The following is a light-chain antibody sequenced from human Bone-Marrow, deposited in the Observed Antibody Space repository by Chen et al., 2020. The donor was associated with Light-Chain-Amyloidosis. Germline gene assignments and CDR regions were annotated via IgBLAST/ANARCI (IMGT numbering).Light chain of an antibody. Sequence: QSALTQPASVSGSPLLSITISCTGTSSDVGGDNHVSWYQQHPDKAPKLMIYEVTNRPSWVPDRFSGSKSDNTASLTISGLQTEDEADYFCSSYTITNTLVFGSGTRVTVL. CDR1: SSDVGGDNH. CDR3: SSYTITNTLV. CDR2: EVT. J-gene: IGLJ1*01. V-gene: IGLV2-14*01.